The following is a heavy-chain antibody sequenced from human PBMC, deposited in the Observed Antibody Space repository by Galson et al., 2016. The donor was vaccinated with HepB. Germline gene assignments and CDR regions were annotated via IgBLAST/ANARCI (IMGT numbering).Heavy chain of an antibody. Sequence: RLSCAASGFTFDKYGMTWFRQAPGKGPEWVSTICGRCGDMDYADSVKGRFTISRDDSKNTLYLHMNSLRVEDTAIYYCAIDPSQWHDLLFGNWAQGTLVTVSA. V-gene: IGHV3-23*01. D-gene: IGHD6-19*01. CDR2: ICGRCGDM. CDR3: AIDPSQWHDLLFGN. J-gene: IGHJ4*02. CDR1: GFTFDKYG.